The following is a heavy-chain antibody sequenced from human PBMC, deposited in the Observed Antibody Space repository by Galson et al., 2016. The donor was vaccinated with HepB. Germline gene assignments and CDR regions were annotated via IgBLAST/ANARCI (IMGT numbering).Heavy chain of an antibody. D-gene: IGHD3-16*01. CDR1: GFTFNKNA. CDR2: MSGSGGST. V-gene: IGHV3-23*01. J-gene: IGHJ4*02. Sequence: SLRLSCAASGFTFNKNAMNWVRQAPGKGMEWVSGMSGSGGSTYFADSVKGRFTISRDNSKNTLYLQMTSLRAEDTAVYYCATHLGIRLSRYFFDSWGQGTLVTVSS. CDR3: ATHLGIRLSRYFFDS.